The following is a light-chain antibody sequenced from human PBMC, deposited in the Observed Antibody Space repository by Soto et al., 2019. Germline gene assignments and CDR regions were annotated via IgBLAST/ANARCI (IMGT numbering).Light chain of an antibody. CDR2: GAS. J-gene: IGKJ1*01. CDR3: QQYNNWPPGP. CDR1: QSVSSN. Sequence: EIVMTQSPATLSVSPGERATLSCRASQSVSSNLAWYQQKPGQAPRLLIYGASTRATGIPARFSGSGSGTEFTLTISSLQSEDFAVYYFQQYNNWPPGPFGQGTKVEIK. V-gene: IGKV3-15*01.